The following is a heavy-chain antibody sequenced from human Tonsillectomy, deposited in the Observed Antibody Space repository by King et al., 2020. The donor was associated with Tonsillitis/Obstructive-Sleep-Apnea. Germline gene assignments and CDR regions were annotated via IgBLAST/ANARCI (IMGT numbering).Heavy chain of an antibody. CDR1: GYTFTTYG. V-gene: IGHV1-18*01. J-gene: IGHJ4*02. CDR3: ARDPVDSSGLFYFDY. CDR2: ISVYNGDT. Sequence: VQLVESGAEVKKPGASVKVSCKASGYTFTTYGINWVRQATGQGLEWMGWISVYNGDTKYAQKFQGRVTMTTDTSTSTAYMELRSLRSDDTAVYYCARDPVDSSGLFYFDYWGQGTLVTVSS. D-gene: IGHD6-19*01.